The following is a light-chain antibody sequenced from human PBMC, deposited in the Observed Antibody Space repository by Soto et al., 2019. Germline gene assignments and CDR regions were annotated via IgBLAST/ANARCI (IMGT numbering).Light chain of an antibody. V-gene: IGKV4-1*01. CDR3: QQSYNVPLT. CDR1: HSVLYTSNNKNY. CDR2: WAY. J-gene: IGKJ4*02. Sequence: DIVMTQSPDSLALSRGESATINCKSSHSVLYTSNNKNYLAWYQQKPGQAPKLLLHWAYTRESGVPERFSGSGSGTEFTHTSRTLQAEDVAVYFCQQSYNVPLTCGGGTKVEIK.